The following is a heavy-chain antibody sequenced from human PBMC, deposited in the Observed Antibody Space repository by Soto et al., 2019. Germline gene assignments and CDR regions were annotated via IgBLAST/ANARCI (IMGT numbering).Heavy chain of an antibody. CDR2: INHSGST. D-gene: IGHD3-22*01. CDR1: GGSFIGYY. J-gene: IGHJ4*02. CDR3: ARGLNFNSSGYPYYFDY. V-gene: IGHV4-34*01. Sequence: SETLSLTCAAYGGSFIGYYWSWIRQPPGKGLEWIGEINHSGSTNYNPSLKSRVTISVDTSKNQFSLKLSSVTAADTAVYYCARGLNFNSSGYPYYFDYWGQGTLVTVSS.